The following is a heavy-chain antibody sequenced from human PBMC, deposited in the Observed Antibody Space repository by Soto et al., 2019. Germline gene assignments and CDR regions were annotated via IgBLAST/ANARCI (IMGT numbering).Heavy chain of an antibody. CDR3: ARRGYSYGTGNFFDY. CDR2: IYYSGST. J-gene: IGHJ4*02. Sequence: SETLSLTCTVSGGSISSGVYYWSWIRQPPGRGLEWIGYIYYSGSTYYNPPLKSRITISVDTSKNQFSLKVSSVTAADTAVYYCARRGYSYGTGNFFDYWGQGTLVTVSS. V-gene: IGHV4-30-4*01. D-gene: IGHD5-18*01. CDR1: GGSISSGVYY.